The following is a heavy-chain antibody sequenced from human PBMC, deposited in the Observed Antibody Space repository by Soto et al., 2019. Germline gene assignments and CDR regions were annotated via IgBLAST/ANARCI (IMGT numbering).Heavy chain of an antibody. J-gene: IGHJ4*02. CDR2: IYYNDDR. V-gene: IGHV2-5*01. D-gene: IGHD5-12*01. Sequence: QITLQESGPTLVKPTQTLPLTCTFSGFSFTTAGVAVGWIRQTPGGALEWLTLIYYNDDRRFSPSLKTRLTITGDTSKNQVVLSLTNVDPGDTATYFCAHSDGGSEIIYFDFWGQGIPVTVSS. CDR1: GFSFTTAGVA. CDR3: AHSDGGSEIIYFDF.